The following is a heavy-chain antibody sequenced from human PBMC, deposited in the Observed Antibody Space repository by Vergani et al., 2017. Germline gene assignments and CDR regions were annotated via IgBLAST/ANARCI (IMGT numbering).Heavy chain of an antibody. V-gene: IGHV4-59*01. Sequence: QVQLQESGPGLVKPSETLSLTCTVSGGSISSYYWSWIRKPQGTGLEWIGYIYYSGSTNNNPSLTSRVTISVDTSKNQFSLKLSSVTAADTAVYYCARVVVVPAAIHYYYYYYMDVWGKGTTVTVSS. J-gene: IGHJ6*03. CDR3: ARVVVVPAAIHYYYYYYMDV. CDR2: IYYSGST. D-gene: IGHD2-2*01. CDR1: GGSISSYY.